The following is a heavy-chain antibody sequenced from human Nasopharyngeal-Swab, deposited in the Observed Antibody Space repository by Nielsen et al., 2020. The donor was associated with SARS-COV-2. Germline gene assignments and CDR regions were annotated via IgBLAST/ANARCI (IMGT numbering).Heavy chain of an antibody. Sequence: SVKVSCKASGDTFSSSAITWVRQAPGQGLERMGGIIPMFGTADYAQKFQGRVTITADRSTSTAYMEMNSLRSEDTAVYHCARAHPRSRTDGVCFRSQVYNWFDPWGQGTLVTVSS. CDR3: ARAHPRSRTDGVCFRSQVYNWFDP. CDR1: GDTFSSSA. CDR2: IIPMFGTA. J-gene: IGHJ5*02. V-gene: IGHV1-69*06. D-gene: IGHD2-8*01.